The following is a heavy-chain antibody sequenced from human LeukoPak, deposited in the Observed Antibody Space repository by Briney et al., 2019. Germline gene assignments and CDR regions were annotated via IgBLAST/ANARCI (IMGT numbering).Heavy chain of an antibody. CDR3: AELGITMIGGV. Sequence: GGSLRLSCAASGFTFSSNWMSWVRQAPGKGLEWVANINQVGGQTYYVDSVKGRFTISRDNAKNSLYLQMHSLRAEDTAVYYCAELGITMIGGVWGKGTTVTISS. CDR2: INQVGGQT. J-gene: IGHJ6*04. CDR1: GFTFSSNW. D-gene: IGHD3-10*02. V-gene: IGHV3-7*01.